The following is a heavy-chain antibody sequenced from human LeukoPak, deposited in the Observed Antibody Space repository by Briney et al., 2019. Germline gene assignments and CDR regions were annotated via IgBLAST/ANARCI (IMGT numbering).Heavy chain of an antibody. CDR1: GYSFTTYW. D-gene: IGHD2-21*01. CDR2: IYPGDSDT. J-gene: IGHJ4*02. V-gene: IGHV5-51*01. Sequence: GESLNISCKGSGYSFTTYWIAWVRQMPGKGLEWMGIIYPGDSDTRYSPSLQGQVTMSADKSISTAYLQWSSLRASDSAIYYCARVVNLSFDYWGQGTLVTVSS. CDR3: ARVVNLSFDY.